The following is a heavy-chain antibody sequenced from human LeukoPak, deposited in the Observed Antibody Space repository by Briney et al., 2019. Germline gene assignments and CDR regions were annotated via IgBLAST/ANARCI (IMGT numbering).Heavy chain of an antibody. CDR2: INHSGTT. CDR1: GGTFSGYY. J-gene: IGHJ4*02. Sequence: PSETLSLTCAVYGGTFSGYYWNWIRQPPGEGLEWIGEINHSGTTNYNPSLKTRVTISVDTSKNQFSLKVGSVTAGDTAVYYCARSYDSFWGSYVYTPTFAYGARGTLVTVPP. D-gene: IGHD3-16*01. V-gene: IGHV4-34*01. CDR3: ARSYDSFWGSYVYTPTFAY.